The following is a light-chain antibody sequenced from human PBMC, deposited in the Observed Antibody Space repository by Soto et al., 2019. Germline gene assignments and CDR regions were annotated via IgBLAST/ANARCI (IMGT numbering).Light chain of an antibody. Sequence: QSALTQPASVSGSPGQSITISCTGSSSDVGGYNYVSWYQQHPGKAPKLMIYKVSNRPSGVSNRFSGSKSGNTASLTISGLQAEDEADYYCSSYTRTTLVVFGGGTKLTVL. CDR2: KVS. V-gene: IGLV2-14*01. J-gene: IGLJ2*01. CDR3: SSYTRTTLVV. CDR1: SSDVGGYNY.